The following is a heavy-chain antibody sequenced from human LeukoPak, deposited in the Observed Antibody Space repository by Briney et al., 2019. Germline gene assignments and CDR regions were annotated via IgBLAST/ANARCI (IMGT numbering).Heavy chain of an antibody. CDR3: ARDRLYNWNDGFDY. J-gene: IGHJ4*02. CDR2: IYYSGST. Sequence: SETLSLTCTVSGGSVSSGTYYWSWIRQPPGKGLEWIGHIYYSGSTNYNPSLKSRVTISVDTSKNQFSLKLSSVTAADTAVYYCARDRLYNWNDGFDYWGQGTLVTVSS. V-gene: IGHV4-61*01. D-gene: IGHD1-20*01. CDR1: GGSVSSGTYY.